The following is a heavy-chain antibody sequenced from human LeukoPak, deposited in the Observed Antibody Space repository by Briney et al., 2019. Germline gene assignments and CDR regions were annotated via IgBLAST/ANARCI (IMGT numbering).Heavy chain of an antibody. V-gene: IGHV4-59*01. D-gene: IGHD4-17*01. CDR1: GGSSSSYY. CDR2: IYYSGST. Sequence: SETLSLTCTVSGGSSSSYYWSWIQQPPGKVLEWIGYIYYSGSTNYNPSLKSRVTISVDTSKNQFSLKLSSVTAADTAVYYCARGPYNHYGDYPYYFDYWGQGTLVTVSS. J-gene: IGHJ4*02. CDR3: ARGPYNHYGDYPYYFDY.